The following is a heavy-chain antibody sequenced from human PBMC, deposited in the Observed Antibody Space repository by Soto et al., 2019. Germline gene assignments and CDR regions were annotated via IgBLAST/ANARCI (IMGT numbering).Heavy chain of an antibody. CDR3: AKDPEVLLWFGELLNAFDI. J-gene: IGHJ3*02. CDR2: ISGSGGST. CDR1: GFTFSSYA. V-gene: IGHV3-23*01. D-gene: IGHD3-10*01. Sequence: GGSLRLSFAASGFTFSSYAMSWVRQAPGRGREWVSVISGSGGSTYYADSVKGRFTISRDNSKNTLYLQMNSLRAEDTAVYYCAKDPEVLLWFGELLNAFDIWGQGTMVTVSS.